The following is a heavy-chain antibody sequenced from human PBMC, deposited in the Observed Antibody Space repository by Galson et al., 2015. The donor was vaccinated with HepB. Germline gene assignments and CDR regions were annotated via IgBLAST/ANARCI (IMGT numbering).Heavy chain of an antibody. CDR3: ARLHGYCSSTSCYIYFDY. CDR1: GYSFTSYW. Sequence: QSGAEVKKPGESLKISCKGSGYSFTSYWIGWVRQMPGKGLEWMGIIYPGDSDTRYSPSFQGQVTISADKSISTAYLQWSSLKASDTAMYYCARLHGYCSSTSCYIYFDYWGQGTLVTVSS. D-gene: IGHD2-2*02. V-gene: IGHV5-51*01. CDR2: IYPGDSDT. J-gene: IGHJ4*02.